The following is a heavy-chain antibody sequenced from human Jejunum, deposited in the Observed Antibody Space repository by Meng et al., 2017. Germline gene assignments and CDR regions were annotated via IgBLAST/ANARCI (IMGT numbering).Heavy chain of an antibody. Sequence: QVQLQESGPGLVKPSQTLSLTRTVSVGSISSADYYWSWIRQPPGKGLEWIGYMVYSGTTYYNPSLNSRVTISVDTSKNQFSLKLSSVTAADTAVYFCARERGILVGNNYFDYWGQGTLVTVSS. D-gene: IGHD2-21*01. CDR2: MVYSGTT. CDR1: VGSISSADYY. J-gene: IGHJ4*02. V-gene: IGHV4-30-4*01. CDR3: ARERGILVGNNYFDY.